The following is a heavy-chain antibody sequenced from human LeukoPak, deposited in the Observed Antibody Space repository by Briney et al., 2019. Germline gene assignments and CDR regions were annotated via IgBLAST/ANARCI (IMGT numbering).Heavy chain of an antibody. CDR2: IYYSGST. V-gene: IGHV4-39*01. J-gene: IGHJ4*02. D-gene: IGHD5-18*01. CDR3: ASNGYNYGSLELIDY. Sequence: SETLSLTCTVSGGSISSSSYYWGWIRQPPGKGLEWIGSIYYSGSTYYNPSLKSRVTISVDTSKNQFSLKLSSVTAADTAVYYCASNGYNYGSLELIDYWGQGTLVTVSS. CDR1: GGSISSSSYY.